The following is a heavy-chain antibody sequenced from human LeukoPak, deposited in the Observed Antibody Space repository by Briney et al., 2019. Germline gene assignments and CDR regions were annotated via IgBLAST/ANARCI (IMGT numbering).Heavy chain of an antibody. CDR2: ISGTGDST. J-gene: IGHJ4*02. Sequence: GGSLRLSCAASGFTFSSYAMHWVRQAPGKGLEWVSAISGTGDSTYYADSVKGRFTISRDNSKNTLYLQMNSLRAEDTAVYYCASMRGYFEYWGQGTLVTVSS. CDR1: GFTFSSYA. CDR3: ASMRGYFEY. V-gene: IGHV3-23*01.